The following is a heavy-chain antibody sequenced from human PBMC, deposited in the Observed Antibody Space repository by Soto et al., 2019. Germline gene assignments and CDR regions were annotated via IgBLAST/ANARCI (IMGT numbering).Heavy chain of an antibody. CDR2: IIPLLKTV. D-gene: IGHD6-25*01. Sequence: QEELVQSGAEVKKPGSSVNVSCKASGGTFASYSITWVRQAPGQRLEWMGEIIPLLKTVNYAQKFQRRVTITGDSSTSTVYMTLSRLRSDDTAVYYCARDPVDLFGYMDVWGNGTTVTVSP. CDR1: GGTFASYS. J-gene: IGHJ6*04. V-gene: IGHV1-69*06. CDR3: ARDPVDLFGYMDV.